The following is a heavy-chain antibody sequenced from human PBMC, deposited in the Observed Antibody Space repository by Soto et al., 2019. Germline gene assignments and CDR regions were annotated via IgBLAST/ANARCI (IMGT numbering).Heavy chain of an antibody. J-gene: IGHJ6*02. V-gene: IGHV3-23*01. CDR3: AKGGVTRSYYYAMDV. CDR1: GFIFSDYA. CDR2: LSGSGSST. Sequence: EVQLLESEGGLVQPGKSLRLSCAASGFIFSDYAMSWVRQAPGKGLEWVSALSGSGSSTYYADSVKGRFTISRDNLKNTVSLQMDNLTVEDTAVYYCAKGGVTRSYYYAMDVGGQGTTVTVSS.